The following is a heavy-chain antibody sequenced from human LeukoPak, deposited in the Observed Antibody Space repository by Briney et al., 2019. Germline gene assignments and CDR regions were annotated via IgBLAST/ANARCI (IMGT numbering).Heavy chain of an antibody. CDR3: ATQRRSWSPIFDY. J-gene: IGHJ4*02. V-gene: IGHV1-24*01. D-gene: IGHD6-13*01. Sequence: ASVKVSCKASGDTYSSYAISWVRQAPGKGLEWMGGFDPEDGETIYAQKFQGRVTMTEDTSTDTAYMELSSLRSEDTAVYYCATQRRSWSPIFDYWGQGTLVTVSS. CDR1: GDTYSSYA. CDR2: FDPEDGET.